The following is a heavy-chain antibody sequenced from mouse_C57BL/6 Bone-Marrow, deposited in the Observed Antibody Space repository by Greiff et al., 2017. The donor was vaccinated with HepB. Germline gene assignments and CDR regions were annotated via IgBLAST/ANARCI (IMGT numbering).Heavy chain of an antibody. CDR2: IHPNSGST. V-gene: IGHV1-64*01. D-gene: IGHD2-4*01. CDR1: GYTFTSYW. Sequence: QVQLQQPGAELVKPGASVKLSCKASGYTFTSYWIHWVKQRPGQGLEWIGMIHPNSGSTNYNEKFKSKATLTVDKSSSTAYMQLSSLTSEDSAVYYCARFYYDYAWFAYWGQGTLVTVSA. CDR3: ARFYYDYAWFAY. J-gene: IGHJ3*01.